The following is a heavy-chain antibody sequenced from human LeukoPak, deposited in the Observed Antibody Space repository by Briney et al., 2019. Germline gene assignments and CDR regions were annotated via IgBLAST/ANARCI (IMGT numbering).Heavy chain of an antibody. V-gene: IGHV3-21*01. CDR2: ISSSSSYI. CDR1: GFTFSSYG. CDR3: ARDYGGSSPFDY. Sequence: PGRSLRLSCAASGFTFSSYGMHWVRQAPGKGLEWVSSISSSSSYIYYADSVKGRFTISRDNAKNSLYLQMNSLRAEDTAVYYCARDYGGSSPFDYWGQGTLVTVSS. D-gene: IGHD4-23*01. J-gene: IGHJ4*02.